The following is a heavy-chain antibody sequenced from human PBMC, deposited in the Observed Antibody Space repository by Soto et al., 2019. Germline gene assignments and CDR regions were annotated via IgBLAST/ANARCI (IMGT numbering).Heavy chain of an antibody. CDR2: IYSGGST. Sequence: GGSLRLSCAASGFTVSSNYMSWVRQAPGKGLEWVSVIYSGGSTYYADSVKGRFTISRDNSKNTLYLQMNSLRAEDTAAYYCARGVDTAPNWFDPWGQGTLVTVSS. D-gene: IGHD5-18*01. CDR3: ARGVDTAPNWFDP. J-gene: IGHJ5*02. CDR1: GFTVSSNY. V-gene: IGHV3-53*01.